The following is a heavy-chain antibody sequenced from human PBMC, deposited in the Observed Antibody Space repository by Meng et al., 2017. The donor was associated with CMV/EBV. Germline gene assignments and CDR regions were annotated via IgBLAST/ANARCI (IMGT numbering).Heavy chain of an antibody. CDR1: GYSFTSYW. J-gene: IGHJ4*02. CDR2: IYTGDSDT. D-gene: IGHD2-2*01. V-gene: IGHV5-51*03. Sequence: GESLRISCKGSGYSFTSYWIGWVRQMPGKGLERMGIIYTGDSDTRYSPSFQGQVTFSADKSITTAYLQWSSLKASDTAMYYCARPYCSSTSCSEVSPFDYWGQGTLVTSPQ. CDR3: ARPYCSSTSCSEVSPFDY.